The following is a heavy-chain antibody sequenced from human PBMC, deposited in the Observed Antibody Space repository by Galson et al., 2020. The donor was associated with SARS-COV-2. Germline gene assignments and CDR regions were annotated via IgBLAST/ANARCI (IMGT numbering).Heavy chain of an antibody. CDR1: GFTFSDYY. CDR3: ARGWRQLATPYYYYGMDV. J-gene: IGHJ6*02. CDR2: ISSSGSTI. Sequence: GGSLRLSCAASGFTFSDYYMSWIRQAPGKGLEWVSYISSSGSTIYYADSVKGRFTISRDNAKNSLYLQMNSLRAEDTAVYYCARGWRQLATPYYYYGMDVWGQGTTVTVSS. V-gene: IGHV3-11*01. D-gene: IGHD6-13*01.